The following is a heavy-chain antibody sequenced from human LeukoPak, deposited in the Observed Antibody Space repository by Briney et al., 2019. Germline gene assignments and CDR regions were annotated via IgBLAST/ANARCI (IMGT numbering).Heavy chain of an antibody. CDR2: LYTSGST. V-gene: IGHV4-4*07. Sequence: SETLSLTCTVSGGSISSYYWNWIRQPAGKGLEWIGLLYTSGSTNYNPSLKSRVTMSVDTSKNQFSLQLSSVTAADTAVYYCARARGELLIDYWGQGTLVTVSS. J-gene: IGHJ4*02. D-gene: IGHD1-26*01. CDR3: ARARGELLIDY. CDR1: GGSISSYY.